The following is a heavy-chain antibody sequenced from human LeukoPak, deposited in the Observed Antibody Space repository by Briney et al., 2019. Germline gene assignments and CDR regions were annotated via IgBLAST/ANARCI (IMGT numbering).Heavy chain of an antibody. J-gene: IGHJ6*01. V-gene: IGHV1-18*01. CDR3: ARELGGAGSYFFPYYAMDV. CDR2: ISGYNGNT. Sequence: ASVNVSCKASGYSFTSYGINWVRQAPGQGLEWMGWISGYNGNTKYAQDFQGRVTMTTDTSTSTAYMELRSLRSDDTAVYYCARELGGAGSYFFPYYAMDVWGQGTTVTVPS. D-gene: IGHD3-10*01. CDR1: GYSFTSYG.